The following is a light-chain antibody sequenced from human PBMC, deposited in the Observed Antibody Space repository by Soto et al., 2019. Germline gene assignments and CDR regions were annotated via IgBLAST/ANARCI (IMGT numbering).Light chain of an antibody. J-gene: IGKJ2*01. V-gene: IGKV3D-20*01. CDR3: QQYGSSPRT. CDR1: QSVSSSS. Sequence: EIVLTQSPATLSLSPGERATLSCGASQSVSSSSLAWYQQKPGLAPRLLIYDASSRATGIPDRFSGSGSGTDFTLTISRLESEDFAVYYCQQYGSSPRTFDQGTKLEIK. CDR2: DAS.